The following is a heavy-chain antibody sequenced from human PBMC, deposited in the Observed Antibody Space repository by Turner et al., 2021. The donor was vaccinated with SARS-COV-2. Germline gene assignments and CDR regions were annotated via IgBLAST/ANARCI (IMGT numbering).Heavy chain of an antibody. CDR2: IYFTGSA. Sequence: QLQLQESGPGLAKSSGTLSLTCTVSGDSLSGRVHYWAWIPPPPGKGLEWVGNIYFTGSANYNPSLRSRATILVDTAKNQFSLTLTSVTAADTAVYFCARQAETAEIPAAYFDHWGQGTLLTVSS. D-gene: IGHD2-2*01. V-gene: IGHV4-39*01. J-gene: IGHJ4*02. CDR3: ARQAETAEIPAAYFDH. CDR1: GDSLSGRVHY.